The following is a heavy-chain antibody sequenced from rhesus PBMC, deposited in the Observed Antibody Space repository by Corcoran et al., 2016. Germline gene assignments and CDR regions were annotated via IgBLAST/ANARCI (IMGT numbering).Heavy chain of an antibody. CDR2: FYGGSGST. D-gene: IGHD2-15*01. CDR3: ASPRISID. Sequence: QVQLQESGPGLVKPSETLSLTCAVSGGSISSNYWSWIRQSPGKGREWIGYFYGGSGSTTSNPSLKSRVTISTGTSKNQFSLKLSSVTAADTAVYYCASPRISIDWGQGVLVTVSS. J-gene: IGHJ4*01. CDR1: GGSISSNY. V-gene: IGHV4-147*01.